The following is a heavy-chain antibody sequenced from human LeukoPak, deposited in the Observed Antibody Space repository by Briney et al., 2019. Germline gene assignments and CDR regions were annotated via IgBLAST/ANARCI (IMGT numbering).Heavy chain of an antibody. J-gene: IGHJ4*02. CDR3: AKDQSEGYYDILTGYYLIDY. D-gene: IGHD3-9*01. Sequence: GGSLRLSCAASGFTFSSYAMSWVRQAPGKGLEWVSAISGSGGSTYYADSVKGRFTISRDNSKNTLYLQMNSLRAEDTAVHYCAKDQSEGYYDILTGYYLIDYWGQGTLVTVSS. CDR1: GFTFSSYA. CDR2: ISGSGGST. V-gene: IGHV3-23*01.